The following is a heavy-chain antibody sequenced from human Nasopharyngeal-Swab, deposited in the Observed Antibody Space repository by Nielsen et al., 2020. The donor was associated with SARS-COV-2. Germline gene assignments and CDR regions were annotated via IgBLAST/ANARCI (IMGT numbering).Heavy chain of an antibody. V-gene: IGHV1-69*13. Sequence: AVKVSCKASGGTFSSYAISWVRQAPGQGLEWMGGIIPIFGTANYAQKFQGRVTITADESTSTAYMELSSLRSEDTAVYYCARGGYYGSGSYFHYYYGMDVWGQGTTVTVSS. J-gene: IGHJ6*02. D-gene: IGHD3-10*01. CDR3: ARGGYYGSGSYFHYYYGMDV. CDR2: IIPIFGTA. CDR1: GGTFSSYA.